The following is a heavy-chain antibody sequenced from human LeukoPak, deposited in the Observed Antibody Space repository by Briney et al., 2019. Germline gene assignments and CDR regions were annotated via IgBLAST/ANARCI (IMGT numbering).Heavy chain of an antibody. CDR3: AKVPRDYYDSSGYYDAFDI. V-gene: IGHV3-23*01. CDR1: GFTFSSYA. CDR2: ISGSGGST. Sequence: GGSLRLSCAASGFTFSSYAMSWVRQAPGKGLEWVSAISGSGGSTYYADSVKCRFTISRDNSKHTLYLQMNSLRAEDTAVYYCAKVPRDYYDSSGYYDAFDIWGQGTMVTVSS. J-gene: IGHJ3*02. D-gene: IGHD3-22*01.